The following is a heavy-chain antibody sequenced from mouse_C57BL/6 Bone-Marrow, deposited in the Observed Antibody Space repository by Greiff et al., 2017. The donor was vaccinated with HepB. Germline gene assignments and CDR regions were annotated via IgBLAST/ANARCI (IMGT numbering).Heavy chain of an antibody. CDR1: GFTFTDYY. J-gene: IGHJ1*03. Sequence: EVKLMESGGGLVQPGGSLSLSCAASGFTFTDYYMSWVRQPPGKALEWLGFIRNKANGYTTEDSASVKGRFTISRDNSQSILYLQMNALRAEDSATYYCARSPITTVVAHWYFDVWGTGTTVTVSS. CDR2: IRNKANGYTT. D-gene: IGHD1-1*01. CDR3: ARSPITTVVAHWYFDV. V-gene: IGHV7-3*01.